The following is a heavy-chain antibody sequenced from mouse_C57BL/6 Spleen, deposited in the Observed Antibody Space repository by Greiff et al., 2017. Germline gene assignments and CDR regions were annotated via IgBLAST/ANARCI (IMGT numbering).Heavy chain of an antibody. D-gene: IGHD2-4*01. Sequence: EVQGVESGGGLVQPGGSMKLSCVASGFTFSNYWMNWVRQSPGKGLEWVAQIRLKSDNYATHYAESVKGRFTISRDDSKSSVYLQMNNLRAEDTGIYYCTRLRGFAYWGQGTLVTVSA. J-gene: IGHJ3*01. CDR1: GFTFSNYW. CDR3: TRLRGFAY. V-gene: IGHV6-3*01. CDR2: IRLKSDNYAT.